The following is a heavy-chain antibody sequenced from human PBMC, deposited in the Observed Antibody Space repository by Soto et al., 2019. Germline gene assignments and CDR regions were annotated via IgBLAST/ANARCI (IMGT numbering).Heavy chain of an antibody. V-gene: IGHV4-34*01. Sequence: SETLSLTCAVYGGSFSGYYWSWIRQPPGKGLEWIGEINHSGSTNYNPSLKSRVTISVDTSKNQFSLKLSSVTAADTAVYYCARALQRSYYGYWGQGTLVTVSS. CDR3: ARALQRSYYGY. D-gene: IGHD1-26*01. CDR1: GGSFSGYY. J-gene: IGHJ4*02. CDR2: INHSGST.